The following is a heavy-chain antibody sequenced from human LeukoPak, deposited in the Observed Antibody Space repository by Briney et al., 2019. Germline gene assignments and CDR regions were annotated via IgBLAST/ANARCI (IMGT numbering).Heavy chain of an antibody. V-gene: IGHV4-59*01. D-gene: IGHD3-3*01. CDR2: IYYSGST. CDR1: GGSISSYY. CDR3: ARRLLSGGIGTGYYDFWSGYSLPHHDAFDI. J-gene: IGHJ3*02. Sequence: SETLSLTCTVSGGSISSYYWSWIRQPPGKGLEWIGYIYYSGSTNYNPSLKSRVTISVDTSKNQFSLKLSSVTAADTAVYYCARRLLSGGIGTGYYDFWSGYSLPHHDAFDIWGQGTMVTVSS.